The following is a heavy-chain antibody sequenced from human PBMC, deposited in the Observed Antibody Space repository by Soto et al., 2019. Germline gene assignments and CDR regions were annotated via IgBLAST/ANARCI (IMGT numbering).Heavy chain of an antibody. Sequence: SETLSLTCTFSGGSISSGGYYWSWIRQHPGKGLEWIGYIYYSGSTYYNPSLKSRVTISVDTSKNQFSLKLSSVTAADTAVYYCARCITIFGVVTPIGYWGQGTLVTVSS. V-gene: IGHV4-31*03. CDR2: IYYSGST. CDR1: GGSISSGGYY. CDR3: ARCITIFGVVTPIGY. D-gene: IGHD3-3*01. J-gene: IGHJ4*02.